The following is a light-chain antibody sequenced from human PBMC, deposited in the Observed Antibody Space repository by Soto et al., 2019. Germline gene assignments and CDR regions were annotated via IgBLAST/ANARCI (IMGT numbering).Light chain of an antibody. Sequence: YDLTQSPSVSVSPRQTARLTFSGDALTKQYAHWYQQRPGQAPILVIYKDTERPSGIPERFSGSTSGTTVTLTINAVQAEDEADYYCQSANSSGVYPVFGAGTKVTVL. CDR3: QSANSSGVYPV. V-gene: IGLV3-25*02. CDR1: ALTKQY. CDR2: KDT. J-gene: IGLJ1*01.